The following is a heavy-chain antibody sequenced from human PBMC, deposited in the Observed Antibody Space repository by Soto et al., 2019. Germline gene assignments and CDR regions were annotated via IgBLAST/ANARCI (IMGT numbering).Heavy chain of an antibody. CDR3: ARAGTSDYGGNPGPFDY. CDR2: IIPIFGTA. D-gene: IGHD4-17*01. Sequence: GASVKVSCKASGGTFSSYAISWVPQAPGQGLEWMGGIIPIFGTANYAQKFQGRVTITADESTSTAYMELSSLRSEDTAVYYCARAGTSDYGGNPGPFDYWGQGXLVTVSS. CDR1: GGTFSSYA. J-gene: IGHJ4*02. V-gene: IGHV1-69*13.